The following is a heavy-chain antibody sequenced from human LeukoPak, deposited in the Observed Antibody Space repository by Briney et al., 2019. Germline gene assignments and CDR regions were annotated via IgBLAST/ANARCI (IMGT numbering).Heavy chain of an antibody. J-gene: IGHJ4*02. CDR3: ARDGDYHGNSVHFDY. Sequence: GASVKVSCKTSGYTFTNYLIHWVRQAPGQGLEWMGIINPSGGSTTFSPKFQGRITLTRDTSTNTVYLDLSSLRSEDTAVYYCARDGDYHGNSVHFDYWGQGTQVTVSS. D-gene: IGHD4-23*01. CDR1: GYTFTNYL. V-gene: IGHV1-46*01. CDR2: INPSGGST.